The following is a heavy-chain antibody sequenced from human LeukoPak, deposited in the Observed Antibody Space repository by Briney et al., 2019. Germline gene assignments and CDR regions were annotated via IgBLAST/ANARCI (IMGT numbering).Heavy chain of an antibody. CDR1: GFTFSSYA. CDR3: AKDIEISY. Sequence: GGSLRLSCAASGFTFSSYAMHWVRQAPGKGLEWVAVISYDGSNKYYADSVKGRFTLSRDNSENTLYLQMNSLRAGDTAVYYCAKDIEISYWGQGTLVTVSS. CDR2: ISYDGSNK. J-gene: IGHJ4*02. D-gene: IGHD2-15*01. V-gene: IGHV3-30-3*01.